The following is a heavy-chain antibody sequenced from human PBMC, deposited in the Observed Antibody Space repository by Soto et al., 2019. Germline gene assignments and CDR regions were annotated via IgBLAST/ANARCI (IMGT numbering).Heavy chain of an antibody. CDR3: ARATGSGDAFDI. J-gene: IGHJ3*02. CDR1: GFTFSSYW. D-gene: IGHD1-1*01. V-gene: IGHV3-7*04. Sequence: LSLTCAASGFTFSSYWMSWVRQAPGKGLEWVANIKQDGSEKYYVDSVKGRFTISRDNAKNSLYLQMNSLRAEDTAVYYCARATGSGDAFDIWGQGTMVTVSS. CDR2: IKQDGSEK.